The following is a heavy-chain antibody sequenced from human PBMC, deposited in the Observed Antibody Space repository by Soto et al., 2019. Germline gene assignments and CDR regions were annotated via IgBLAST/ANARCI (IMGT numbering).Heavy chain of an antibody. V-gene: IGHV4-31*03. D-gene: IGHD1-26*01. CDR3: GRVRGGGPFGG. CDR2: IYYSGST. Sequence: QVQLQESGPGLVKPSQTLSLTCTVSGGSISSGGYYWSWIRQHPGKGLEWIGYIYYSGSTYYNPSVKGRVTIAVDTSKSQFALKLSSVTAADTAVYYCGRVRGGGPFGGWGQGTLVAVSS. CDR1: GGSISSGGYY. J-gene: IGHJ4*02.